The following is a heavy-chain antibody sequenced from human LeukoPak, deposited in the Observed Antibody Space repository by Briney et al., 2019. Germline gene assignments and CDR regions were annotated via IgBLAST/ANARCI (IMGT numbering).Heavy chain of an antibody. CDR3: ASVSCGGSCPYYYYYMDV. CDR1: GGSISSYY. J-gene: IGHJ6*03. D-gene: IGHD2-15*01. Sequence: KPSETLSLTCTVSGGSISSYYWSSIRQPAGKGLEWIGRIYTSGSTNYNPSLKSRVTLSVDTSKNQFSLKLSSVTAADTAVYYCASVSCGGSCPYYYYYMDVWGKGTTVTVSS. V-gene: IGHV4-4*07. CDR2: IYTSGST.